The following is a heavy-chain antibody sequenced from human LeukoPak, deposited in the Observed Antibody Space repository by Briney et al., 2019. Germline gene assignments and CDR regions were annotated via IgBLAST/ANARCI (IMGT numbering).Heavy chain of an antibody. D-gene: IGHD5-18*01. CDR2: IKQDGSAK. V-gene: IGHV3-7*05. J-gene: IGHJ4*02. CDR3: ARVKSDTAVDDY. CDR1: GFTSNTYW. Sequence: GGSLRLSWAAGGFTSNTYWMSWRRQAPGKGLEWVANIKQDGSAKFYVDSVKGRFTISRDNAKNSLYLQVNSLRGEDTAVYYCARVKSDTAVDDYWGQGTLVTVSS.